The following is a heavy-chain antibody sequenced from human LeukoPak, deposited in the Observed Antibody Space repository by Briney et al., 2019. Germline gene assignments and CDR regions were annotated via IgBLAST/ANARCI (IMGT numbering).Heavy chain of an antibody. J-gene: IGHJ4*02. Sequence: GASVKVSCKASGYTFTGYYMHLVRQAPGHGREGMGWINPNSGGTNYAQKFQGRVTMTRDTSLSTAYMELSRLRSDDTVVYYCSRASDSSGWYEFDYWGQGPLVTVSS. CDR3: SRASDSSGWYEFDY. V-gene: IGHV1-2*02. D-gene: IGHD6-19*01. CDR2: INPNSGGT. CDR1: GYTFTGYY.